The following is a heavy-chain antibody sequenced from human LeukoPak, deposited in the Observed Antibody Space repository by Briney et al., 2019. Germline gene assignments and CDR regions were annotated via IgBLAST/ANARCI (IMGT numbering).Heavy chain of an antibody. CDR3: AKGRKRTTVTTFDY. V-gene: IGHV3-23*01. Sequence: GGSLRLSCAASGFTFSSYAMSWARQAPGKGLEWVSAVSGSGGSTYYADSVKGRFTISRDNSKNTLYLQMNSLRAEDTAVYYCAKGRKRTTVTTFDYWGQGTLVTVSS. D-gene: IGHD4-17*01. J-gene: IGHJ4*02. CDR2: VSGSGGST. CDR1: GFTFSSYA.